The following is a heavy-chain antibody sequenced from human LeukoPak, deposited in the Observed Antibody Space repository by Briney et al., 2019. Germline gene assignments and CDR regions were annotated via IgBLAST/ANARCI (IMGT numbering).Heavy chain of an antibody. V-gene: IGHV1-69*04. Sequence: SVKVSCKASGGTFSSYAISWVRQAPGQGLEWMGRIIPIFGIANYAQKFQGRVTITADKSTSTAYMELSSLRSEDTAVYYCARDWSMGCSGGSCYSPYYYYGMDVWGQGTTVTVSS. D-gene: IGHD2-15*01. J-gene: IGHJ6*02. CDR3: ARDWSMGCSGGSCYSPYYYYGMDV. CDR2: IIPIFGIA. CDR1: GGTFSSYA.